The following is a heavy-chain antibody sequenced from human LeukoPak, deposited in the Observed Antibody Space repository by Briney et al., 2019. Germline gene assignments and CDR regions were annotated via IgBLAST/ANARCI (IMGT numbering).Heavy chain of an antibody. CDR3: TRDDTSSRGYSGYDYFDY. CDR2: IRSKAYGGTT. Sequence: PGGSLRLSCTASGFTSGDYAMSWVRQAPGKGLEWVGFIRSKAYGGTTEYAASVKGRFTISRDDSKSIAYLQMNSLKTEDTAVYYCTRDDTSSRGYSGYDYFDYWGQGTLVTVSS. J-gene: IGHJ4*02. V-gene: IGHV3-49*04. CDR1: GFTSGDYA. D-gene: IGHD5-12*01.